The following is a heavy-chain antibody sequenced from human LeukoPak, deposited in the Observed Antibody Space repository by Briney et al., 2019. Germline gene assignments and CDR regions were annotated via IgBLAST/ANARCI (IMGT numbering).Heavy chain of an antibody. J-gene: IGHJ4*02. D-gene: IGHD1-1*01. CDR2: IYSGGST. CDR3: ARDWNRYAY. Sequence: GGSLRLSCTVSGFTVSSDSMSWVRQAPGKGLEWVSFIYSGGSTHYSDSVKGRFTISRDNSKNTLYLQMNSLRAEDTAVYYCARDWNRYAYWGQGTLVTVSS. CDR1: GFTVSSDS. V-gene: IGHV3-53*05.